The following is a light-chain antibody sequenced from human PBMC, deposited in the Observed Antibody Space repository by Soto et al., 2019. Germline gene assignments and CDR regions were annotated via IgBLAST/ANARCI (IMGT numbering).Light chain of an antibody. CDR1: HIVSSTY. V-gene: IGKV3-20*01. CDR2: GAS. J-gene: IGKJ2*01. Sequence: EIVLTQSPGTLSLSPGERATLSCRASHIVSSTYLAWYQQKPGQAPRLLIYGASSRATGIPDRFSGSGSGTDFALTISRLEPEDFAVYYCQRHGSSAYTFGQGTKLEIK. CDR3: QRHGSSAYT.